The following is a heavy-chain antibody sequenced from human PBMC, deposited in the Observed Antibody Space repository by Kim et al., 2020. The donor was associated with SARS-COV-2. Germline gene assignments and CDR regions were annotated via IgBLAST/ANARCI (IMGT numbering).Heavy chain of an antibody. Sequence: GGSLRLSCTASGFTFGGYAMHWVRQASGKGLEWVGRIRSKANGDATAYAASVKGRFTIPRDDSKNIAYLQMNSLKTEDTAVYYCTIDGDHGTGDYYYG. V-gene: IGHV3-73*01. D-gene: IGHD4-17*01. CDR2: IRSKANGDAT. CDR3: TIDGDHGTGDYYYG. CDR1: GFTFGGYA. J-gene: IGHJ6*01.